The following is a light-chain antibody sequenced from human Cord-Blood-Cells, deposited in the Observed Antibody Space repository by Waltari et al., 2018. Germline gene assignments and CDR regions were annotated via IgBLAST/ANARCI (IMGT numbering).Light chain of an antibody. Sequence: IVLTQSTGPLSLSPGDRATISARASQSVSSSYLAWYQQKPGQAPRLLIYGASSRATGIPDRFSGSGSGTDFTLTISRLEPEDFAVYYCQQYGSSPRTFGQGTKVEIK. V-gene: IGKV3-20*01. CDR1: QSVSSSY. CDR3: QQYGSSPRT. CDR2: GAS. J-gene: IGKJ1*01.